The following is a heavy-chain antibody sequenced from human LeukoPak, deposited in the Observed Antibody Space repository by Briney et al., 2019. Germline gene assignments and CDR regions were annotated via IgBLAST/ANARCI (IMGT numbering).Heavy chain of an antibody. V-gene: IGHV1-2*06. CDR3: ARYYDSSGYSSEYFQH. J-gene: IGHJ1*01. D-gene: IGHD3-22*01. CDR1: GYTFTGHY. CDR2: INPNSGGT. Sequence: ASVRVSCKASGYTFTGHYIHWVRQAPGQGLEWMGRINPNSGGTNYAQKFQGRVTMTRDTSISTAYMELSRLRSDDTAVYYCARYYDSSGYSSEYFQHWGQGTLVTVSS.